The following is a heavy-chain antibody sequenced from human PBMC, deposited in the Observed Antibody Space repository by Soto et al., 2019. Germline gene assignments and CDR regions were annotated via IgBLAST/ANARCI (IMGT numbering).Heavy chain of an antibody. Sequence: SSETLSLTCTVSAGSTNSRSDYWGWIRQPPGKGLEWIGSVYYSGSTHDNPSLQSRVTISVDTSRNQFSLNLISVTAADTAVYFCARQPRGPGYGERGLYFDHWGQGTLVTVS. V-gene: IGHV4-39*01. CDR2: VYYSGST. D-gene: IGHD3-16*01. J-gene: IGHJ4*02. CDR1: AGSTNSRSDY. CDR3: ARQPRGPGYGERGLYFDH.